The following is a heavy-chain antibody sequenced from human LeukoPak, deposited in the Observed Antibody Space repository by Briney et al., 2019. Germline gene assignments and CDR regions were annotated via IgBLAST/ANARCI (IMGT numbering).Heavy chain of an antibody. CDR3: ARELVGYFDWLPGPLDY. CDR1: GGSISSYY. J-gene: IGHJ4*02. D-gene: IGHD3-9*01. Sequence: SETLSLTCTVSGGSISSYYWSWIRQPPGKGLEWIGYIYYSGSTNHNPSLKSRVTISVDTSKNQFSLKLSSVTAADTAVYYCARELVGYFDWLPGPLDYWGQGTLVTVSS. V-gene: IGHV4-59*01. CDR2: IYYSGST.